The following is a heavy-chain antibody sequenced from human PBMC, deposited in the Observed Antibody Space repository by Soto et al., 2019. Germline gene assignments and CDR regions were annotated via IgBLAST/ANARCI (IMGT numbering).Heavy chain of an antibody. CDR3: ARASPAVLRYVEWDERAFDI. CDR1: GGTFISYA. V-gene: IGHV1-69*19. D-gene: IGHD3-3*01. J-gene: IGHJ3*02. CDR2: IIPIFGTA. Sequence: QVQLVQSGAEVKKPGSSVKVSCKASGGTFISYAISWVRQAPGQGLERMGGIIPIFGTANYAQTFQGRVTITADESTSTAYLGVSSLRSEDTAVYYCARASPAVLRYVEWDERAFDIWGQGTMVTVSS.